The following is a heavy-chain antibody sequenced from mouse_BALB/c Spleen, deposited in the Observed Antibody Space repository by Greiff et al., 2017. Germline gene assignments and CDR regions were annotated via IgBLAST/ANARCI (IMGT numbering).Heavy chain of an antibody. CDR3: ARNDYGNYVWFAY. D-gene: IGHD2-1*01. CDR2: IWSGGST. V-gene: IGHV2-2*02. CDR1: GFSLTSYG. J-gene: IGHJ3*01. Sequence: VQLVESGPGLVQPSQSLSITCTVSGFSLTSYGVHWVRQSPGKGLEWLGVIWSGGSTDYNAAFISRLSISKDNSKSQVFFKMNSLQANDTAIYYCARNDYGNYVWFAYWGQGTLVTVSA.